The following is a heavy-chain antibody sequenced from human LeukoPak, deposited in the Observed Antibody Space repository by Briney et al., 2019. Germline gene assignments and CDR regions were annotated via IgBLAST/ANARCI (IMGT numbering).Heavy chain of an antibody. V-gene: IGHV3-23*01. CDR2: ISAGGLTT. CDR1: GFTFTYYA. J-gene: IGHJ4*02. CDR3: ARDQQGATTVDY. Sequence: GGSLRLSCAASGFTFTYYATSWVRQAPGKGLEWVSTISAGGLTTYYADSVKGRFTISRDNSKNTLYLQMNSLRAEDRAVYYCARDQQGATTVDYWGQGTLVTVSS. D-gene: IGHD1-26*01.